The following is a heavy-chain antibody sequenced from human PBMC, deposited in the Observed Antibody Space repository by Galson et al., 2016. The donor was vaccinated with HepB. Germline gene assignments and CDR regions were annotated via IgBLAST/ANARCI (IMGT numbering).Heavy chain of an antibody. Sequence: SVKVSCKASGYTFTNYGISWVRQAPGQGLEWMAWINPNNGDTKYAQKVQGRGTLTTDTSTSTVYMDLRSLRPDDMAVYYCARDLKYSFESSGRSAFWGQGTLVTVSS. V-gene: IGHV1-18*03. CDR3: ARDLKYSFESSGRSAF. J-gene: IGHJ4*02. CDR1: GYTFTNYG. CDR2: INPNNGDT. D-gene: IGHD3-22*01.